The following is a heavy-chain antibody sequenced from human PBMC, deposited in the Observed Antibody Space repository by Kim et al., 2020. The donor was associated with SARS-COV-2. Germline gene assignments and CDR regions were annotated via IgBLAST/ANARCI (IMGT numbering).Heavy chain of an antibody. J-gene: IGHJ4*02. Sequence: CADSVKGRVPTSRDNPKRTVYLQMNIWRAEDTAVYYCAGICGTTSCSDDYWGQGTLVTVSS. D-gene: IGHD2-2*01. V-gene: IGHV3-23*01. CDR3: AGICGTTSCSDDY.